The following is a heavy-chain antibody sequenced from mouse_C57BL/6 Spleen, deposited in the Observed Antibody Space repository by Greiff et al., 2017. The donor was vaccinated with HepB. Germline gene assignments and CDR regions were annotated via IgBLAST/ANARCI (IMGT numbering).Heavy chain of an antibody. Sequence: EVHLVESGGGLVKPGGSLKLSCAASGFTFSSYAMSWVRQTPEKRLEWVATISDGGSYTYYPDNVKGRFTISRDNAKNNLYLQMSHLKSEDTAMYYCARANYYGSQAWFAHWGQGTLVTVSA. D-gene: IGHD1-1*01. CDR3: ARANYYGSQAWFAH. V-gene: IGHV5-4*01. J-gene: IGHJ3*01. CDR2: ISDGGSYT. CDR1: GFTFSSYA.